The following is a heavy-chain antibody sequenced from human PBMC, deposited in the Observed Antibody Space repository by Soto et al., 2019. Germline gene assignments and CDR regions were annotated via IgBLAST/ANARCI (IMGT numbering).Heavy chain of an antibody. D-gene: IGHD3-16*01. Sequence: QVQLVQSGAEVKKPGSSVKVSCKASGGTFSSYAISWVRQAPGQGLEWMGGIIPIFGPANYALQFQGRVTITAAESTRPAYMELRSLRSEETAVYYCAIRPGGGIYYYGMDVWGQGTTVIVSS. J-gene: IGHJ6*02. CDR2: IIPIFGPA. CDR3: AIRPGGGIYYYGMDV. V-gene: IGHV1-69*12. CDR1: GGTFSSYA.